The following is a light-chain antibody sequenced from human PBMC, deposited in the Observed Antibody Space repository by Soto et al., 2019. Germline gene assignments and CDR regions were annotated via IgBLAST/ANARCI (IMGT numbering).Light chain of an antibody. Sequence: EIVMTQSPATLSVSPGERATLSCRASQSVSSNLAWYQQKPGQAPRLLIYGASTRATVIPARFSGSGSGTEFTLTISSLQSEDFAVYYCQQYNNWLMITFGQGTRLEIK. CDR1: QSVSSN. CDR2: GAS. V-gene: IGKV3-15*01. CDR3: QQYNNWLMIT. J-gene: IGKJ5*01.